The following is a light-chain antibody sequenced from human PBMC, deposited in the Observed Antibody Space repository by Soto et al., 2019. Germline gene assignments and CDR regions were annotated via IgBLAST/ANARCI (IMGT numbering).Light chain of an antibody. Sequence: DIQMTQSPGTLSASVGGGVTSTCRARQSISSWLAWYQQKPGKAPKLLIYDASNLESGVPSRFSGSGSGTEFTLTISSLQPDDFATYYCQQYNSYPITFGQGTRLEIK. CDR2: DAS. J-gene: IGKJ5*01. CDR1: QSISSW. CDR3: QQYNSYPIT. V-gene: IGKV1-5*01.